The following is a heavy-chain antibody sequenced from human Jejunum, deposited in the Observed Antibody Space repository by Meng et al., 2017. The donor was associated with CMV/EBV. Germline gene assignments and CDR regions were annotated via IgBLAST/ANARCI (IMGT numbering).Heavy chain of an antibody. J-gene: IGHJ4*02. CDR1: GFPFSDHY. CDR2: IRVKANRYST. D-gene: IGHD2-15*01. CDR3: AGSRGSGGYRPWGY. Sequence: SGFPFSDHYMDWVRQAPGKGLEWVGRIRVKANRYSTEYAASVTGRFTISRDDSKNSLYLQMNRLKSEDTAVYYCAGSRGSGGYRPWGYWGQGTLVTVSS. V-gene: IGHV3-72*01.